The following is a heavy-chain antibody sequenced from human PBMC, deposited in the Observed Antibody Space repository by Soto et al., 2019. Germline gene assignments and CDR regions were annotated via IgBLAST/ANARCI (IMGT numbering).Heavy chain of an antibody. CDR2: IDPSDSYT. D-gene: IGHD6-13*01. Sequence: HGESLKISCKGSGYSFTSYWISWVRQMPGKGLEWMGRIDPSDSYTNYSPSFQGHVTISADKSISTAYLQWSSLKASDTAMYYCARLGIYSSSWSGDGMDVWGQGTTVTV. CDR1: GYSFTSYW. J-gene: IGHJ6*02. V-gene: IGHV5-10-1*01. CDR3: ARLGIYSSSWSGDGMDV.